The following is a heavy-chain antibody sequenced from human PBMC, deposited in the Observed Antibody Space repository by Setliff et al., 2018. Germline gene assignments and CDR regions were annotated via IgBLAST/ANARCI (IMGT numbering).Heavy chain of an antibody. V-gene: IGHV7-4-1*02. CDR2: INTNTGNP. CDR1: GYTFTSYA. J-gene: IGHJ6*02. D-gene: IGHD3-9*01. CDR3: AREHYDILTGYYPYYGMDV. Sequence: ASVKVSCKASGYTFTSYAMNWVRQAPGQGLEWMGWINTNTGNPTYAQGFTGRFVFSLDTSVSTAYLQISSLKAEDTAVYYCAREHYDILTGYYPYYGMDVWGQGTMVTVSS.